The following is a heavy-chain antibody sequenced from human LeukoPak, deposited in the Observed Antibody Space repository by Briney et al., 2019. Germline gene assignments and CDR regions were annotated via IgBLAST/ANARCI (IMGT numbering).Heavy chain of an antibody. CDR2: IYAGGST. CDR1: EFSVSSNF. D-gene: IGHD6-13*01. V-gene: IGHV3-66*01. J-gene: IGHJ6*03. Sequence: PGGSLRLSCAAPEFSVSSNFMTWVRQAPGKGLEWVSVIYAGGSTYYADSGKGRFTISRDNSKNTVSLQMNSLGAEDTAVYYCASGAGAAYFYYYMDVWGKGTTVTISS. CDR3: ASGAGAAYFYYYMDV.